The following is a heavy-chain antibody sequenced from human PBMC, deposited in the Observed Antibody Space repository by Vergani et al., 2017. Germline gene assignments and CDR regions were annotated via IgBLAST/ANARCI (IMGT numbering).Heavy chain of an antibody. Sequence: QVQPQESGPGLVKPSETLSLTCAVSGFSIDNGYYWGWIRQPPGKGLEWIGTIYGSGSAYYKPSLYSRLTILGDPSRNHLSLRLISVTAADTAVYYCASRHRSRGADHGDYFDHWGQGALVTVSS. CDR1: GFSIDNGYY. V-gene: IGHV4-38-2*01. J-gene: IGHJ4*02. CDR2: IYGSGSA. D-gene: IGHD1-26*01. CDR3: ASRHRSRGADHGDYFDH.